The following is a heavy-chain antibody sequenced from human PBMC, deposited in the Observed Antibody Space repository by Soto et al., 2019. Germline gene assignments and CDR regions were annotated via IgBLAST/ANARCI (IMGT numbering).Heavy chain of an antibody. D-gene: IGHD6-13*01. Sequence: GGSLRLSCAASGFTFSSYEMNWVRQAPGKGLEWASYISSSGSNIYYADSVKGRFTISRHNAKNSLYLQINSLRAEDTAVYYCARDAWFLGYSSSRYDNGLDVWGQGTTVTVSS. CDR1: GFTFSSYE. V-gene: IGHV3-48*03. CDR3: ARDAWFLGYSSSRYDNGLDV. J-gene: IGHJ6*02. CDR2: ISSSGSNI.